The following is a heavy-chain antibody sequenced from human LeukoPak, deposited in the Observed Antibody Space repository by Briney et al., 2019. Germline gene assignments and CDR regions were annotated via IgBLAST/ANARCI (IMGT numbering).Heavy chain of an antibody. D-gene: IGHD5-12*01. Sequence: GGSLRLSCAASGFTFSSYGMHWVRQAPGKGLEWVAVISYDGSNKYYADSVKGRFTISRDNSKNTLYLQMNSLRAEDTAVYYCAKDVNVDIVATITLPDYWGQGTLVTVSS. CDR2: ISYDGSNK. CDR1: GFTFSSYG. CDR3: AKDVNVDIVATITLPDY. J-gene: IGHJ4*02. V-gene: IGHV3-30*18.